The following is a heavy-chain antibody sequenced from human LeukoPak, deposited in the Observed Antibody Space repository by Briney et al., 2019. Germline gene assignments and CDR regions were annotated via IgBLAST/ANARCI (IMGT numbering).Heavy chain of an antibody. Sequence: SETLSLTCTVSGGSISSVSYYWSWIRQPAEKGLEWIGRIYSSGSTDYNPSLKSRVTISVDTSKNQFSLKLSSVTAADTAVYCCARAFWSGYSAWNWFDPWGQGTLVTVSS. V-gene: IGHV4-61*02. CDR1: GGSISSVSYY. CDR3: ARAFWSGYSAWNWFDP. J-gene: IGHJ5*02. D-gene: IGHD3-3*01. CDR2: IYSSGST.